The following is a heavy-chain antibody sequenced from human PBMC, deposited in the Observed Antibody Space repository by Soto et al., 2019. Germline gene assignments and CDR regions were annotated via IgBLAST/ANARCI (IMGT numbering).Heavy chain of an antibody. D-gene: IGHD3-22*01. Sequence: SETLSLTCAVYGGSISSGDYYWSWIRQPPGKGLEWIGYIYYSGSTYYNPSLKSRVTISVDTSKNQFSLKLSSVTAADTAVYYCAREKIYYDSSGYYADFDYWGQGTLVTVSS. CDR1: GGSISSGDYY. CDR3: AREKIYYDSSGYYADFDY. J-gene: IGHJ4*02. CDR2: IYYSGST. V-gene: IGHV4-30-4*01.